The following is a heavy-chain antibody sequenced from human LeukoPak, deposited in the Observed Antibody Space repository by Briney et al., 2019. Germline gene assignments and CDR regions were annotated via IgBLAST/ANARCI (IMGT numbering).Heavy chain of an antibody. V-gene: IGHV3-53*01. CDR3: VGQTHKDY. CDR1: GFTVSNSY. Sequence: GGSLGLSCAASGFTVSNSYMSWVRQAPGKGLEWVSVLYSGGGAYYTDSVRGRFTISRDSSKNTLYLQMNSLRADDTAVYYCVGQTHKDYWGQGTLVTVSS. CDR2: LYSGGGA. J-gene: IGHJ4*02.